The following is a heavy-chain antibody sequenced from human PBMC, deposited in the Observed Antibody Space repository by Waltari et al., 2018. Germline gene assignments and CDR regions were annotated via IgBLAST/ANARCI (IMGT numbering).Heavy chain of an antibody. J-gene: IGHJ4*02. V-gene: IGHV1-69*01. D-gene: IGHD5-12*01. Sequence: QVQLVQSGAEVKKPGSSVKVSCKASGGTFSSYAISWVRRAPGQGLEWMGGLIPIFGTANYAQKFQGRVTITADESTSTAYMELSSLRSEDTAVYYCARAYDRGYSGYDYPPTLDYWGQGTLVTVSS. CDR1: GGTFSSYA. CDR3: ARAYDRGYSGYDYPPTLDY. CDR2: LIPIFGTA.